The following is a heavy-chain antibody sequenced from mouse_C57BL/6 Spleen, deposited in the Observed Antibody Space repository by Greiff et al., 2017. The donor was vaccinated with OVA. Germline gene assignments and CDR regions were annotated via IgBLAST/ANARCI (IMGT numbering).Heavy chain of an antibody. CDR1: GYAFSSYW. CDR3: ARGTAQAPSFDY. CDR2: IYPGDGDT. J-gene: IGHJ2*01. V-gene: IGHV1-80*01. Sequence: VQLQQSGAELVKPGASVKISCKASGYAFSSYWMNWVKQRPGKGLEWIGQIYPGDGDTNYNGKFKGKATLTADKSSSTAYMQLSSLTSEDSAVYFCARGTAQAPSFDYWGQGTTLTVSS. D-gene: IGHD3-2*02.